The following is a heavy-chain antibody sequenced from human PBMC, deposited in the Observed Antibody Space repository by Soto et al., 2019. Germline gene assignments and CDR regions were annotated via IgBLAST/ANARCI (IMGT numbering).Heavy chain of an antibody. CDR2: ISYDGSNK. CDR1: GFTFSGDA. J-gene: IGHJ4*02. D-gene: IGHD6-19*01. Sequence: QVQLVESGGGVVQPGRSMRRSCAASGFTFSGDAMHWVRKAPGKGLEWVAVISYDGSNKYYAESVKGRFIISRDNSKNTLYLQMNSLRAEETAVYYCARDTRYSSGWYAYWGQGTLVTVSS. CDR3: ARDTRYSSGWYAY. V-gene: IGHV3-30-3*01.